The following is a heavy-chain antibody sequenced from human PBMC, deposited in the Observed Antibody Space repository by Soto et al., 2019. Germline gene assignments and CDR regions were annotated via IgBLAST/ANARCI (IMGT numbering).Heavy chain of an antibody. Sequence: GGSLRLSCAASGFTFSSYAMSWVRQAPGKGLEWVSAISDSGGSTYYADSVKGRFTISRDNSKNTLYLQMNSLRAEDTTVYYCAKVRGSYYNAFDIWGQGTMVTVSS. CDR3: AKVRGSYYNAFDI. D-gene: IGHD1-26*01. CDR1: GFTFSSYA. J-gene: IGHJ3*02. V-gene: IGHV3-23*01. CDR2: ISDSGGST.